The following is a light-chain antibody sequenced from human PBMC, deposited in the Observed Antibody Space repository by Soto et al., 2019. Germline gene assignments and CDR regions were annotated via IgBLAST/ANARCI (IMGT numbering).Light chain of an antibody. CDR2: AAS. CDR1: QSISNY. CDR3: QHYNDYPLT. J-gene: IGKJ4*01. V-gene: IGKV1-39*01. Sequence: DIQMTQSPSSLSASVGDRVTITCRASQSISNYLNWYQQKPGKAPKLLIFAASSLQSGVPSRFSGSGSGTDFTLTINSLQPDDFATYYCQHYNDYPLTFGGGTKVEIK.